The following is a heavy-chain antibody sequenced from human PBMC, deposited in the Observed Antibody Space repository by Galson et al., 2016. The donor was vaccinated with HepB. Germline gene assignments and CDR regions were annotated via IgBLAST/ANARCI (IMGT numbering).Heavy chain of an antibody. Sequence: QSGAEVKQPGESLKISCKTSGYNLNIYWIAWVRQMPGTGPEWMGIIYPGDSDTRDSPSFQGQVTISADKSISTAYLQWSSLKASDTAMFYCARVFWPPHRDRYYYGMDVWGQGTTVTVSS. CDR1: GYNLNIYW. V-gene: IGHV5-51*01. CDR3: ARVFWPPHRDRYYYGMDV. J-gene: IGHJ6*02. D-gene: IGHD3-3*01. CDR2: IYPGDSDT.